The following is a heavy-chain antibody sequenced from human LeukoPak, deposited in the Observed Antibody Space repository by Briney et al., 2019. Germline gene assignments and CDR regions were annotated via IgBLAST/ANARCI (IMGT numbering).Heavy chain of an antibody. CDR3: ARLELGFYGMDV. CDR2: IVGRGDDT. V-gene: IGHV3-23*01. D-gene: IGHD6-6*01. Sequence: GESLRLSCTASGFTFNSYTMSWVRQAQGRGMEWISAIVGRGDDTDHADSVKGRFTVSRDNSRNTLYLQMNSLRAEDTAVYYCARLELGFYGMDVWGQGTTVTVSS. J-gene: IGHJ6*02. CDR1: GFTFNSYT.